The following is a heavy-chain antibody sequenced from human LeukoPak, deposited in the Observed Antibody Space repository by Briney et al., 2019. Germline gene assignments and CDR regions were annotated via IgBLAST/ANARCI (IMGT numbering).Heavy chain of an antibody. Sequence: SETLSLTCAVYGGSFSGYYWSWIRQHPGKGLEWIGYIYYSGSTYYNPSLKSRVTISVDTSKNQFSLKLSSVTAADTAVYYCARLITIFGVVTPNWYFDLWGRGTLVTVSS. D-gene: IGHD3-3*01. J-gene: IGHJ2*01. CDR2: IYYSGST. V-gene: IGHV4-31*11. CDR3: ARLITIFGVVTPNWYFDL. CDR1: GGSFSGYY.